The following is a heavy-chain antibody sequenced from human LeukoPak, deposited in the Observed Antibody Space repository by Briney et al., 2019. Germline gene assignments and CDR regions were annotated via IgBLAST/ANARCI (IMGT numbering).Heavy chain of an antibody. CDR2: TNLSSGST. CDR1: GYTFTSYY. CDR3: ARERIAARPTDTNFDY. V-gene: IGHV1-46*01. Sequence: ASVKVSCTSSGYTFTSYYMHWMRQAPGQGLEWMGITNLSSGSTSYAQKFQGRVAMTRDTSTSTVYMELSSLRSEDTAVYYCARERIAARPTDTNFDYWGQGTLVTVSS. J-gene: IGHJ4*02. D-gene: IGHD6-6*01.